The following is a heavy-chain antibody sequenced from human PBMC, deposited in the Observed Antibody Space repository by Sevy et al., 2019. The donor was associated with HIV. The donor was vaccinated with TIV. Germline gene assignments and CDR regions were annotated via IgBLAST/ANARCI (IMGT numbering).Heavy chain of an antibody. J-gene: IGHJ4*02. V-gene: IGHV3-7*01. Sequence: GESLKISCEASGFTFSPYWMTWVRQAPGKGLEWVANIRPDGSDKYYVDSVKGRFTISRDNAKNSLYLQMNSLRADDTAMHYCARGVGLDCWGQGALVTVSS. D-gene: IGHD1-26*01. CDR3: ARGVGLDC. CDR2: IRPDGSDK. CDR1: GFTFSPYW.